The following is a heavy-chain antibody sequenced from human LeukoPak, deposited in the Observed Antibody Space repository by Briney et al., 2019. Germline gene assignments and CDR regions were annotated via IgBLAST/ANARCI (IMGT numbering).Heavy chain of an antibody. Sequence: GGSLRLSCAASGFTFTNYVMSWVRQPPGKGLEWVSTITGSGGTTYYADSVKGRFTISRDNSKNTLSLQMNSLRAEDTAVYYCAKGGDYWGQGTLVTVSS. J-gene: IGHJ4*02. CDR2: ITGSGGTT. V-gene: IGHV3-23*01. CDR3: AKGGDY. CDR1: GFTFTNYV.